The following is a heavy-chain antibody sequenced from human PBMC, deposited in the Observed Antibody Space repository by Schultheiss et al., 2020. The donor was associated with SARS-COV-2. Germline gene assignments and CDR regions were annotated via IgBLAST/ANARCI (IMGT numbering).Heavy chain of an antibody. J-gene: IGHJ5*02. Sequence: SETLSLTCTVSGGSISSYYWSWIRQPAGKGLEWIGRIYTSGSTNYNPSLKSRVTMSVDTSKNQFSLKLSSVTAADTAVYYCARSYPSAMVRGASRWFDPWGQGTLVTVSS. D-gene: IGHD3-10*01. CDR3: ARSYPSAMVRGASRWFDP. V-gene: IGHV4-4*07. CDR2: IYTSGST. CDR1: GGSISSYY.